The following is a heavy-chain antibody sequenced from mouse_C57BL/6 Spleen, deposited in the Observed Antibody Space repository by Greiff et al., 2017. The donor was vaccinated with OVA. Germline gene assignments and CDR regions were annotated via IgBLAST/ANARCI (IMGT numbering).Heavy chain of an antibody. Sequence: EVKLMESGGGLVQPKGSLKLSCAASGFSFNTYAMNWVRQAPGKGLEWVARIRSKSNNYATYYADSVKDRFTISRDDSESMLYLQMNNLKTEDTAMYYCVRDSSGYVPFAYWGQGTLVTVSA. D-gene: IGHD3-2*02. CDR1: GFSFNTYA. V-gene: IGHV10-1*01. J-gene: IGHJ3*01. CDR3: VRDSSGYVPFAY. CDR2: IRSKSNNYAT.